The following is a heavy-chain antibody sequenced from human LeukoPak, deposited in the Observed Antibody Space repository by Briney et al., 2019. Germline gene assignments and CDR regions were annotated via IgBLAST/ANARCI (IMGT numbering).Heavy chain of an antibody. CDR3: ARGAHLAFDP. D-gene: IGHD4/OR15-4a*01. J-gene: IGHJ5*02. V-gene: IGHV3-21*01. CDR2: ISTSSSSI. Sequence: AGGSLRLSCAASGFSFSRYTMNWVRQAPGKGLEWVSSISTSSSSIYYADSVKGRFTISRDNAKNSLYLEMNSLRAEDTAVYYCARGAHLAFDPWGQGTLVTVST. CDR1: GFSFSRYT.